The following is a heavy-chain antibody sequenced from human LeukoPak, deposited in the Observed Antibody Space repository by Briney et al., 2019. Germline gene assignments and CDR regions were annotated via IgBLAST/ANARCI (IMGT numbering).Heavy chain of an antibody. CDR2: ISGSGGST. CDR3: YSASTINIAEHDY. CDR1: GFTFSSYS. D-gene: IGHD6-13*01. J-gene: IGHJ4*02. V-gene: IGHV3-23*01. Sequence: GGSLRLSCAASGFTFSSYSMNWVRQAPGKGLEWVSAISGSGGSTYYADSVKGRFTISRDNSKNTLYLQMNSLRAEDTAVYYCYSASTINIAEHDYWGQGTLVTVSS.